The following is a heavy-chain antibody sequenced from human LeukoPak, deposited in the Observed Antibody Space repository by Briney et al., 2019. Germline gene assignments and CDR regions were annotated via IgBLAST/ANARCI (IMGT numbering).Heavy chain of an antibody. CDR2: IYYSGST. CDR1: GGSISSGGYY. CDR3: ARIGGGSVDS. V-gene: IGHV4-31*03. J-gene: IGHJ4*02. Sequence: PSETLSLTCTVSGGSISSGGYYWSWIRQHPGTGLEWIGYIYYSGSTYYNPSLKSRVTISVDTSENQFSLKLSSVTAADTAVYYCARIGGGSVDSWGQGSLVTVSS. D-gene: IGHD3-16*01.